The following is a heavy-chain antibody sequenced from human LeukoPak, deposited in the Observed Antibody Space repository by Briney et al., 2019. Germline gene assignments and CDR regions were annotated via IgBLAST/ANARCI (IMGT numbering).Heavy chain of an antibody. D-gene: IGHD2-2*01. CDR2: ISWNSGSI. CDR3: AKDGCSSTSCLVNWFDP. V-gene: IGHV3-9*01. CDR1: GFTFDDYA. Sequence: GRSLRLSCAASGFTFDDYAMHWVRQAPGKGLEWVSGISWNSGSIGYADSVKGRFTISRDNAKNFLYLQMNSLRAEDTALYYCAKDGCSSTSCLVNWFDPWGQGTLVTVSS. J-gene: IGHJ5*02.